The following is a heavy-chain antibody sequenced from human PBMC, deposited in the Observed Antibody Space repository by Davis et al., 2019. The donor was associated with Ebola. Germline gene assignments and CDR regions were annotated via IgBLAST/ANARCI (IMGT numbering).Heavy chain of an antibody. CDR3: TTLSTVTTMYFDL. Sequence: GGSLRLSCAASRFTFSSYSMNWVRQAPGKGLEWVGRIKSKTDGGTTDYAAPVKGRFAMSRDDSKNTLYLQMNSLKIEDTAVYYCTTLSTVTTMYFDLWGRGTLVTVSS. J-gene: IGHJ2*01. CDR1: RFTFSSYS. V-gene: IGHV3-15*01. CDR2: IKSKTDGGTT. D-gene: IGHD4-17*01.